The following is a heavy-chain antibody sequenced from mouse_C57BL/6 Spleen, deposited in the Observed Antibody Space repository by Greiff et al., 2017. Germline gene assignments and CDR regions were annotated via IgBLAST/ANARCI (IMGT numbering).Heavy chain of an antibody. J-gene: IGHJ2*01. Sequence: VQLQQSGPELVKPGASVKISCKASGYSFTGYYMNWVKQSPEKSLEWIGEINPSTGGTTYNQKFKAKATLTVDKSSSTAYMQLKSLTSEDSAVYYCARKGYYCDYWGQGTTLTVSS. CDR3: ARKGYYCDY. V-gene: IGHV1-42*01. CDR1: GYSFTGYY. CDR2: INPSTGGT.